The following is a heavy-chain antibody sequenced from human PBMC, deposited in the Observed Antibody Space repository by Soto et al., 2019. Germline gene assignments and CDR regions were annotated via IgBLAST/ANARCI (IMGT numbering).Heavy chain of an antibody. J-gene: IGHJ4*02. D-gene: IGHD4-17*01. CDR3: ARWDYYGASDQYHFDL. CDR2: TSIYNGHT. CDR1: GYTFTASG. Sequence: ASVKVSCKASGYTFTASGISWVRQAPGQGLEWMGWTSIYNGHTEYSPKFLGRVVMTTDTSADTAYLELKSLRPDDAALYYCARWDYYGASDQYHFDLCGQGTLLTV. V-gene: IGHV1-18*01.